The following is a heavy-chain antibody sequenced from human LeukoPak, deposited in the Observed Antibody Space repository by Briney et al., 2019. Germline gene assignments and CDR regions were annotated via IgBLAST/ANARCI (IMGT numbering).Heavy chain of an antibody. J-gene: IGHJ4*02. Sequence: GGSLRLSCAASGFTFDDYAMHWVRHAPGKGREWVSGISWNSGSIGYADSVKGRFTISRDNAKNSLYLQMNSLRAEDTALYYCATVTGRYSGSPGSDYWGQGTLVTVSS. D-gene: IGHD1-26*01. CDR3: ATVTGRYSGSPGSDY. V-gene: IGHV3-9*01. CDR2: ISWNSGSI. CDR1: GFTFDDYA.